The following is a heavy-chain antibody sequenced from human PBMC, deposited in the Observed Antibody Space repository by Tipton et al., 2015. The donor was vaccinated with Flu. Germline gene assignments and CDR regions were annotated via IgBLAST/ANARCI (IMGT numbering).Heavy chain of an antibody. Sequence: RSLRLSCAASGFTFSSYAMHWVRQAPGKGLEWVAVISYDGSNKYYADSVKGRFTISRDNSKNTLYLQMNSPRAEDTAVYYCARVLLGSDYWGQGTLVTVSS. J-gene: IGHJ4*02. D-gene: IGHD2-21*01. CDR1: GFTFSSYA. CDR3: ARVLLGSDY. V-gene: IGHV3-30*01. CDR2: ISYDGSNK.